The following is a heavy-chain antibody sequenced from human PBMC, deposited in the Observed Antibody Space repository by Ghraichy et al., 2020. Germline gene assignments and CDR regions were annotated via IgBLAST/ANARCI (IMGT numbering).Heavy chain of an antibody. D-gene: IGHD3-9*01. J-gene: IGHJ4*02. V-gene: IGHV4-39*07. Sequence: SETLSLTCTVSGGSISSSSYYWGWIRQPPGKGLEWIGSIYYSGSTYYNPFLKSRVTISVDTSKNQFSLKLSSVTAADTAVYYCARVGYDILTGYANTRFDYWGQGTLVTVSS. CDR1: GGSISSSSYY. CDR3: ARVGYDILTGYANTRFDY. CDR2: IYYSGST.